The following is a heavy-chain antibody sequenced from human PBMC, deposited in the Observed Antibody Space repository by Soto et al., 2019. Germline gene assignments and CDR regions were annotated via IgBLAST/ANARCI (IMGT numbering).Heavy chain of an antibody. CDR3: ARVMGVASGGPLDS. CDR2: IYYSGST. Sequence: SETLSLTCTVSGGSINRYYWNWIRQPPGKGLEWIGYIYYSGSTNYNPSLKSRVTMSVETSNNQFSLKLSSVTAADTAVYYCARVMGVASGGPLDSWGQGTQVTVSS. V-gene: IGHV4-59*01. CDR1: GGSINRYY. D-gene: IGHD2-15*01. J-gene: IGHJ4*02.